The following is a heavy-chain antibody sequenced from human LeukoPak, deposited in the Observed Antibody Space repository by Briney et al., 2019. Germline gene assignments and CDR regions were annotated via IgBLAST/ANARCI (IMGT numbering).Heavy chain of an antibody. D-gene: IGHD3-3*01. CDR1: GFDFSAYT. Sequence: GGSLRLSCAASGFDFSAYTMTWVRQAPGKGLEWVSVISGDSDAFSHAASLRGRFTISRDNAKNSLYLQMSGLRVDDTAVYFCVRVEDWSAAGNRMDYWGQGTLVTVSS. J-gene: IGHJ4*02. CDR2: ISGDSDAF. CDR3: VRVEDWSAAGNRMDY. V-gene: IGHV3-21*01.